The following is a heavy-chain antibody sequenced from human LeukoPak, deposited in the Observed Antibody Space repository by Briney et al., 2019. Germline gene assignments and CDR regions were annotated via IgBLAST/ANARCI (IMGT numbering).Heavy chain of an antibody. V-gene: IGHV1-69*05. J-gene: IGHJ1*01. CDR2: IIPIFGTA. CDR1: GGTFSSYA. Sequence: GASVKVSCKASGGTFSSYAISWVRQAPGQGLEWMGRIIPIFGTANYAQKFQGRVTITTDESTSTAYMELSSLRSGDTAVYYCAQRVRGLFDEYFQHWGQGTLVTVSS. D-gene: IGHD3-10*01. CDR3: AQRVRGLFDEYFQH.